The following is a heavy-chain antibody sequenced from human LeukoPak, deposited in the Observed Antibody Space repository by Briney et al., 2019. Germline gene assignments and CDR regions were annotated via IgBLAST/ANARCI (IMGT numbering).Heavy chain of an antibody. CDR3: AREEWVHDY. V-gene: IGHV3-21*01. CDR2: ISHTSYSI. CDR1: GFTFSSYS. D-gene: IGHD3-3*01. J-gene: IGHJ4*02. Sequence: GGSLRLSCAASGFTFSSYSMNWVRQAPGKGLEWVSSISHTSYSIYYADSVKGRFTISRDNAKNSLFLQMNSLRVEDTAIYYCAREEWVHDYWGQGTLVTVSS.